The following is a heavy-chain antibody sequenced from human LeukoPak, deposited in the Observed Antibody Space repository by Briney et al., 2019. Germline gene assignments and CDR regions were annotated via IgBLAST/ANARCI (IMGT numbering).Heavy chain of an antibody. Sequence: GSLRLSCAASGFTFSSYSMNWVRQAPGKGLEWVSSISSSSSYIYYADSVKGRFTISRDNAKNSLYLQMNSLRAEDTAVYYCARGQDLGGWGYYFDYWGQGTLVTVSS. J-gene: IGHJ4*02. CDR1: GFTFSSYS. D-gene: IGHD3-16*01. CDR2: ISSSSSYI. CDR3: ARGQDLGGWGYYFDY. V-gene: IGHV3-21*01.